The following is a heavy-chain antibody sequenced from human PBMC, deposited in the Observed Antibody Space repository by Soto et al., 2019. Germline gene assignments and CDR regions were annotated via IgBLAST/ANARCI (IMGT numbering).Heavy chain of an antibody. J-gene: IGHJ6*02. CDR1: GFTFSTYW. CDR2: INSDGSST. Sequence: EVQLVESGGGLVQPGGSLRLSCAASGFTFSTYWIHWVRQAPGKGLVWVSRINSDGSSTNYADSAKGRFTISRDNAKNTLFLQMNSLRAEDTAVYYCARDRWGGGRDMDVWGQGTTVTVSS. V-gene: IGHV3-74*01. D-gene: IGHD3-10*01. CDR3: ARDRWGGGRDMDV.